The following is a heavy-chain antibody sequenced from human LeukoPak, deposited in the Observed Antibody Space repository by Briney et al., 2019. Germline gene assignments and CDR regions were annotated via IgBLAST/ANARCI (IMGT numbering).Heavy chain of an antibody. V-gene: IGHV3-30*04. J-gene: IGHJ6*02. Sequence: GGSLRLSCTASGFTFGDYAMSWFRQAPGRGLEWVAVISYDGSNKYYADSVKGRFTISRDNSKNTLYLQMNSLRAEDTAVYYCAKELSRSSSWYPYYYYGMDVWGQGTTVTVSS. CDR1: GFTFGDYA. D-gene: IGHD6-13*01. CDR2: ISYDGSNK. CDR3: AKELSRSSSWYPYYYYGMDV.